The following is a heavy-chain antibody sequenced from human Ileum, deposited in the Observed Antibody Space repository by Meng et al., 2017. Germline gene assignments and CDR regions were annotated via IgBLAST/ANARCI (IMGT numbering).Heavy chain of an antibody. CDR1: GFTFSNYD. J-gene: IGHJ4*02. CDR3: AKASASYYVDYLDL. V-gene: IGHV3-23*01. Sequence: GGSLRLSCAASGFTFSNYDMSWVRQAPGKGLEWVSDISGSGVTTYYADSVKGRFTISRDNSRDNSKNMLFLQMDSLRAEDTAVYYCAKASASYYVDYLDLWGQGGLVTVSS. CDR2: ISGSGVTT. D-gene: IGHD3-10*01.